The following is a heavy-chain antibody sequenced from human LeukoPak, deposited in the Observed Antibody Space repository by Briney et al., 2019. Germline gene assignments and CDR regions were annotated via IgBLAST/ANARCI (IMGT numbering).Heavy chain of an antibody. Sequence: GGSLRLSCTATGFTLSSYKMKWVRQAPGKGLEWASYITSSGTNMYYADSVKGRFTISRDNAKNSLYLQMNSLRAEDTGVYYCARDYYASGSYNSWASDIWGQGTMVTVS. V-gene: IGHV3-48*03. CDR2: ITSSGTNM. J-gene: IGHJ3*02. CDR3: ARDYYASGSYNSWASDI. CDR1: GFTLSSYK. D-gene: IGHD3-10*01.